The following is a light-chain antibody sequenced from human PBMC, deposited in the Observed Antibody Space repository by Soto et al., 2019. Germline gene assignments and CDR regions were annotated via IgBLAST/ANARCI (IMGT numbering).Light chain of an antibody. Sequence: EIVMMQSPPTLSVSPGEGASLSCRASQTVSGNLAWYQQKPGQAPRALIYGVSTRATGVPGRFSGSGSGTDFTLTISGLQSEDFAVYYCQQYNNWPPWTFGQGTKVDIK. CDR3: QQYNNWPPWT. V-gene: IGKV3-15*01. CDR1: QTVSGN. CDR2: GVS. J-gene: IGKJ1*01.